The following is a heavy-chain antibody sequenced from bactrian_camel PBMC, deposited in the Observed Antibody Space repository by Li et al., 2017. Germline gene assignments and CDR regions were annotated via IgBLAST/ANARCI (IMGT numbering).Heavy chain of an antibody. CDR1: GYISGSYC. CDR2: IDSDDTT. J-gene: IGHJ4*01. Sequence: HVQLVESGGASVQSGGSLKLSCKVSGYISGSYCMGWFRQAPGKEREGVAAIDSDDTTNYADSVKGRLTLSKDNSKNSFYLQMNSLGPEDTAMYYCAMAHGGGWAILDILQYIYWGQGTQVTVS. CDR3: AMAHGGGWAILDILQYIY. V-gene: IGHV3S53*01. D-gene: IGHD7*01.